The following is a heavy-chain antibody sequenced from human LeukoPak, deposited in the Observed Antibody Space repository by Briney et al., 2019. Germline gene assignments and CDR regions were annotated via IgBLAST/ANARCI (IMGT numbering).Heavy chain of an antibody. CDR1: GXTFSNAW. CDR3: TTEYDYVWGSYRSYFDY. V-gene: IGHV3-15*01. J-gene: IGHJ4*02. Sequence: GGSLRLSCAASGXTFSNAWMSWVRQAPGKGLEWVGRIKSKTDGGTTDYAAPAKGRFTISRDDSKNTLYLQMNSLKTEDTAVYYCTTEYDYVWGSYRSYFDYWGQGTLVTVSS. D-gene: IGHD3-16*02. CDR2: IKSKTDGGTT.